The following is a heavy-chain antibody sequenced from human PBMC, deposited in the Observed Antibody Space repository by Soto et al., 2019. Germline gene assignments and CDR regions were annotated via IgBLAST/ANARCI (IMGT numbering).Heavy chain of an antibody. CDR2: IYNSGTT. Sequence: PSETLSLTCTVSGGSITRGGYYWSWIRQHPGKGLEWIGYIYNSGTTYYNPSLKSRVTISVDTSKNQFSLKLTSVTAADTAVYYCARDNGYSYGYTLDHWGPGTLVTVSS. J-gene: IGHJ4*01. D-gene: IGHD5-18*01. V-gene: IGHV4-31*03. CDR1: GGSITRGGYY. CDR3: ARDNGYSYGYTLDH.